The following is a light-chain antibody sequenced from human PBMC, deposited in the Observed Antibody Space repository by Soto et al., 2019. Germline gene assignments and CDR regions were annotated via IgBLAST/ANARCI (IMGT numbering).Light chain of an antibody. V-gene: IGKV1-39*01. CDR3: QQSYSTPIT. CDR1: QSISSY. Sequence: DIRMTHSPSSLFSSVGDRLTITCRASQSISSYLNWYQQKPGKAPKLLIYAASSLQSGVPSRFSGSGSGTDFTLTISSLQPEDFATYYCQQSYSTPITFGQGTRLEIK. J-gene: IGKJ5*01. CDR2: AAS.